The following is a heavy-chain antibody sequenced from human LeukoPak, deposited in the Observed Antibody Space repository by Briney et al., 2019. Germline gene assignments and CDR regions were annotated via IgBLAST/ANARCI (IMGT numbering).Heavy chain of an antibody. V-gene: IGHV1-2*06. CDR2: INPNSGGT. Sequence: ASAKVSCKASAYTFTSYYMHWVRQAPGQGLEWMGRINPNSGGTNYAQKFQGRVTMTRDTSISTAYMELSRLRSDDTAVYYCARSPFRSGWYTGDYWGQGTLVTVSS. CDR3: ARSPFRSGWYTGDY. D-gene: IGHD6-19*01. J-gene: IGHJ4*02. CDR1: AYTFTSYY.